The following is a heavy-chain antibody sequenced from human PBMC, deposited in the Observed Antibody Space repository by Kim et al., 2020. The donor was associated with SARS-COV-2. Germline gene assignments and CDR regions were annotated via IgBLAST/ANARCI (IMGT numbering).Heavy chain of an antibody. CDR2: ISYDGSNK. D-gene: IGHD6-13*01. Sequence: GGSLRLSCAASGFTFSSYAMHWVRQAPGKGLEWVAVISYDGSNKYYADSVKGRFTISRDNSKNTLYLQMNSLRAEDTAVYYCARNAAGNWFDPWGQGTLVTFSS. J-gene: IGHJ5*02. CDR3: ARNAAGNWFDP. CDR1: GFTFSSYA. V-gene: IGHV3-30*04.